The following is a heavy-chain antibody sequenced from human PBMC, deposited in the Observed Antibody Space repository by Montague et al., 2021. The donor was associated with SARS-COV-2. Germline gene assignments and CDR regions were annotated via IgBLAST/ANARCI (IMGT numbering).Heavy chain of an antibody. Sequence: SETLSLTCAVYGGSFSSYCWSWIRQPPGKGLEWIGEINHSGSTNYNPSLKSRVTISVDTSKNQFSLKLSSVTAADTAVYYCARVRYYGAGTSLGMDFWGQGTTVTVSS. V-gene: IGHV4-34*01. CDR1: GGSFSSYC. D-gene: IGHD3-10*01. CDR2: INHSGST. J-gene: IGHJ6*02. CDR3: ARVRYYGAGTSLGMDF.